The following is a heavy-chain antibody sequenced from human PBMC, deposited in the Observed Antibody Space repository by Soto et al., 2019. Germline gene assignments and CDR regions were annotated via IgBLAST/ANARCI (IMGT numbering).Heavy chain of an antibody. D-gene: IGHD2-2*01. CDR3: GRDGGYQRFDY. CDR1: GYTFTTYY. J-gene: IGHJ4*02. CDR2: IDPSGGNI. V-gene: IGHV1-46*03. Sequence: QVQLVQSGAEVKKPGASVKVSCKASGYTFTTYYIHWVRQAPGQGLEWMGIIDPSGGNITYAQKLQGRVTMTRDTSTSTVYMELSSLSSEDTAVYYCGRDGGYQRFDYWGQGALVTVSS.